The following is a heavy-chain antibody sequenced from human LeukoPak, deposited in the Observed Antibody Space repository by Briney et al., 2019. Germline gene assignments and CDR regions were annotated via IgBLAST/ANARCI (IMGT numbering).Heavy chain of an antibody. Sequence: PGGSLRLSCTASGFTFSDFGMHWVRQAPGKGLEWVAFIQYDGAKDYYADSVRGRFTVSRDNSKNTMYLQMNGLSADDLALYYCAKDQAGGWGQGTLVTVSS. CDR2: IQYDGAKD. J-gene: IGHJ4*02. CDR1: GFTFSDFG. CDR3: AKDQAGG. V-gene: IGHV3-30*02. D-gene: IGHD6-19*01.